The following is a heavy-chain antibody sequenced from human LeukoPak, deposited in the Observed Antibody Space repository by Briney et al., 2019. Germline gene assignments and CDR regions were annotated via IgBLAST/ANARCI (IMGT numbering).Heavy chain of an antibody. J-gene: IGHJ1*01. V-gene: IGHV1-2*02. D-gene: IGHD3-22*01. CDR3: ARGYYDSSDYEYFQH. CDR2: TNPNSGVT. CDR1: GYTFTGYY. Sequence: GASVTVSCKASGYTFTGYYIHWVRQAPGQGLEWMGWTNPNSGVTKYAQRFQGRVTMTRDTSIITAYMELSRLRSDDTAVYFCARGYYDSSDYEYFQHWGQGTLVTVSS.